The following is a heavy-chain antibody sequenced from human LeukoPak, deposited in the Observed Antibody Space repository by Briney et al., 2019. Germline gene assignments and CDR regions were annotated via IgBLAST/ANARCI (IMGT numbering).Heavy chain of an antibody. J-gene: IGHJ4*02. V-gene: IGHV1-24*01. CDR2: FDPEDGET. Sequence: VASVKVSCKVSGYTLTELSMHWVRQAPGKGLEWMGGFDPEDGETIYAQKFQGRVTITRDTSASTAYMELSSLRSEDTAVYYCARIKVATHFDYWGQGTLVTVSS. D-gene: IGHD5-12*01. CDR1: GYTLTELS. CDR3: ARIKVATHFDY.